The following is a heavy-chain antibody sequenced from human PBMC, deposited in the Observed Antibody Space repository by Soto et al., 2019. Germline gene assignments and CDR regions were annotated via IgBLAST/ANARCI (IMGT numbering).Heavy chain of an antibody. CDR3: TTDTVELVGSATYDY. Sequence: GGSLRLSCAASGFTFSNAWMSWVHQAPGKGLEWVGRIKSKTDGGTTDYAAPVKGRFTISRDDSKNTLYLQMNSLKTEDTAVYYCTTDTVELVGSATYDYWGQGTLVTVSS. CDR2: IKSKTDGGTT. CDR1: GFTFSNAW. J-gene: IGHJ4*02. V-gene: IGHV3-15*01. D-gene: IGHD1-1*01.